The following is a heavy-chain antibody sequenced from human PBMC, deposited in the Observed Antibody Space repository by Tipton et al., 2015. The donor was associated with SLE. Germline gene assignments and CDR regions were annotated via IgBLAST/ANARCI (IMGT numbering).Heavy chain of an antibody. V-gene: IGHV3-30*04. J-gene: IGHJ6*03. Sequence: SLRLSCAAPGFTFNSYAIHWVRQAPGKGLEWVALISYDGSKKYYADSVKGRFTISRDNSKDTLSLQMKSLRAEDTAVYYCVRDVGSSGQNYYHFMDVWGKGTTVTVTS. CDR2: ISYDGSKK. D-gene: IGHD3-22*01. CDR1: GFTFNSYA. CDR3: VRDVGSSGQNYYHFMDV.